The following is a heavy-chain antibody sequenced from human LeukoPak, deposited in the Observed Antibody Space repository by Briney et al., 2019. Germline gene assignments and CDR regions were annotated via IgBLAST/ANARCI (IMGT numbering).Heavy chain of an antibody. D-gene: IGHD5-24*01. Sequence: SETLSLTCTVSGGSISSGSYYWSWIRQHAGKGLEWIGRIYTSGSTNYNPSLKSRVTISVDTSKNQFSLKLSSVTAADTAVYYCARIKPEMFWYFDLWGRGTPVTVSS. CDR1: GGSISSGSYY. CDR2: IYTSGST. CDR3: ARIKPEMFWYFDL. V-gene: IGHV4-61*02. J-gene: IGHJ2*01.